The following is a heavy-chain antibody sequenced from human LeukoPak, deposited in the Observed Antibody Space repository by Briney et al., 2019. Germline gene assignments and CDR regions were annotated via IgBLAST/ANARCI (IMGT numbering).Heavy chain of an antibody. D-gene: IGHD1-26*01. J-gene: IGHJ3*02. Sequence: SGPALVKPTQTLTLTCTFSGFSLSTSGMCVSWIRQPPGKALEWLARIDWDDDKYYSTSLKTRLTISKDTSENQVVLTMTNMDPVDTATYYCARTSSGSFLGGAFDIWGQGTMVTVSS. V-gene: IGHV2-70*11. CDR2: IDWDDDK. CDR1: GFSLSTSGMC. CDR3: ARTSSGSFLGGAFDI.